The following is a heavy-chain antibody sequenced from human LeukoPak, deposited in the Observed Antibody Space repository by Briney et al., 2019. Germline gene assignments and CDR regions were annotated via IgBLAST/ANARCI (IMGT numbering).Heavy chain of an antibody. J-gene: IGHJ4*02. Sequence: GGSVKVSCTASGYTLASHGISWVRQAPGQGLEWMGWISAYNGNTNYAQKLQGRVTMTTDTSTSTAYMELRSLRSDDTAVYYCTRDLGYSSSSATPLDYWGQGTLVTVSS. CDR3: TRDLGYSSSSATPLDY. CDR1: GYTLASHG. CDR2: ISAYNGNT. D-gene: IGHD6-6*01. V-gene: IGHV1-18*01.